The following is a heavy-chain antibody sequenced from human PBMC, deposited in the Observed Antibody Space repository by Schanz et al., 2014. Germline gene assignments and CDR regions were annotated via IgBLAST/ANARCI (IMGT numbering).Heavy chain of an antibody. CDR2: ISSSSSYI. V-gene: IGHV3-21*01. D-gene: IGHD6-13*01. J-gene: IGHJ4*02. CDR1: GFTFSSYS. CDR3: ARGYSNIWSPMAY. Sequence: EVQLVESGGGLVKPGGSLRLSCAASGFTFSSYSMNWVRQAPGMGLEWVSSISSSSSYIYYADSMKGRFTISRDNAENSLYLQMNSLRDEDTAVYYCARGYSNIWSPMAYWGQGTLVAVSS.